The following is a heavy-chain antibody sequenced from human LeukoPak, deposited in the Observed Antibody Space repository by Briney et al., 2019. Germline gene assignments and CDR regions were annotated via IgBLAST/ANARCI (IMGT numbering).Heavy chain of an antibody. V-gene: IGHV3-30*18. CDR1: GFTVSSYG. Sequence: GGSLRLSCAASGFTVSSYGMHWVRQAPGKGLEWVAVISYDGSNKYYADSVKGRFTISRDNSKNTLYLQMNSLRAEDTAVYYCANILGYCSSTSCSTTDYWGQGTLVPVSS. J-gene: IGHJ4*02. D-gene: IGHD2-2*01. CDR3: ANILGYCSSTSCSTTDY. CDR2: ISYDGSNK.